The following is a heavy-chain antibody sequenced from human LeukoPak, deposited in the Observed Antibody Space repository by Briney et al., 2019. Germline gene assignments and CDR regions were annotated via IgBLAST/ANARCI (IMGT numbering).Heavy chain of an antibody. V-gene: IGHV4-59*08. CDR3: ARWVGSGWYRFDF. CDR1: GGSISSYY. J-gene: IGHJ4*02. D-gene: IGHD6-19*01. CDR2: IYYSGST. Sequence: SETLSLTCTVSGGSISSYYWSWIRQAPGKGLEWIGYIYYSGSTNYSPTLKSRVTISVDTSKSQISLKLSSVTAADTAVYYCARWVGSGWYRFDFWGQGTLVTVSS.